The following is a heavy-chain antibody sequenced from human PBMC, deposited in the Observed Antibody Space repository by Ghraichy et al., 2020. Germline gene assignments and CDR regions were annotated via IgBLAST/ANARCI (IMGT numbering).Heavy chain of an antibody. CDR2: IYTSGST. CDR3: ASQYCSSTTCYGDFSYYGMEV. Sequence: SETLSLTCTVSGGSISSYYWSWIRQPAGKGLEWIGRIYTSGSTNYNPSLKSRVTMSVDTSKNQFSLKLSSVTAADTAVYYCASQYCSSTTCYGDFSYYGMEVWGQGTTVTVSS. D-gene: IGHD2-2*01. CDR1: GGSISSYY. J-gene: IGHJ6*02. V-gene: IGHV4-4*07.